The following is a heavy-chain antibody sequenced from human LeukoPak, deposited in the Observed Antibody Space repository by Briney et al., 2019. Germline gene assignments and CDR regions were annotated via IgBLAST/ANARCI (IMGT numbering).Heavy chain of an antibody. CDR3: ARDQGTMDYYFDY. CDR2: ISSSSSYI. V-gene: IGHV3-21*01. J-gene: IGHJ4*02. CDR1: GFTFSSYS. D-gene: IGHD4/OR15-4a*01. Sequence: GGSLRLSCAASGFTFSSYSMNWVRQAPGKGLEWVSSISSSSSYIYYADSVKGRFTISRDNAKNSLNLQMNSLRAEDTAVYYCARDQGTMDYYFDYWGQGTLVTVSS.